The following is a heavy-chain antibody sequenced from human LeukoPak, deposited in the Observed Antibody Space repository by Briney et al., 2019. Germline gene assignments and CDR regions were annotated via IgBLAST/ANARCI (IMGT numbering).Heavy chain of an antibody. CDR1: GGSFSGYY. J-gene: IGHJ6*03. D-gene: IGHD1-20*01. V-gene: IGHV4-34*01. CDR3: ARGRITGHNYYYYMDV. CDR2: INHSGST. Sequence: SETLSLTCAVYGGSFSGYYWSWIRQPPGKGLAWIGEINHSGSTNYNPSLKSRVTISVDTSKNQFSLKLSSVTAADTAVYYCARGRITGHNYYYYMDVWGKGTTVTVSS.